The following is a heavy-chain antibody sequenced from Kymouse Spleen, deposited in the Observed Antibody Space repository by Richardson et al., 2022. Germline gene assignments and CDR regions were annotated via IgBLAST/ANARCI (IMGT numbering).Heavy chain of an antibody. Sequence: EVQLVESGGGLVQPGGSLKLSCAASGFTFSGSAMHWVRQASGKGLEWVGRIRSKANSYATAYAASVKGRFTISRDDSKNTAYLQMNSLKTEDTAVYYCTGITGTTWYFDLWGRGTLVTVSS. CDR2: IRSKANSYAT. J-gene: IGHJ2*01. CDR3: TGITGTTWYFDL. D-gene: IGHD1-7*01. V-gene: IGHV3-73*02. CDR1: GFTFSGSA.